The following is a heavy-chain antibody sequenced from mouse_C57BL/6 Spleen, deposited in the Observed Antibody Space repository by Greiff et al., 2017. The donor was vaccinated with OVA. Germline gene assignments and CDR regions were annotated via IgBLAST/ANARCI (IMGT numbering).Heavy chain of an antibody. V-gene: IGHV1-55*01. J-gene: IGHJ4*01. Sequence: QVQLQQPGAELVKPGASVKMSCKASGYTFTSYWITCVKQRPGQGLEWIGDIYPGSGSTNYNEKFKSKATLTVDTSSSTAYMQLSSLTSEDSAVYYCARVITTVVADYYAMDYWGQGTSVTVSS. CDR1: GYTFTSYW. D-gene: IGHD1-1*01. CDR3: ARVITTVVADYYAMDY. CDR2: IYPGSGST.